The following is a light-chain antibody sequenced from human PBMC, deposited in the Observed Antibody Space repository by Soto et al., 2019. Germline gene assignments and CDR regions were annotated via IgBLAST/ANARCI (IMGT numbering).Light chain of an antibody. V-gene: IGLV2-14*01. J-gene: IGLJ1*01. CDR3: SSYTSSSTLV. Sequence: QSALTQPASVSGSPGQSITISCTGTSSDVGGYNFVSWYQHHPGKAPKLMIYEVSNRPSGVPNRFSGSKSGNTASLTISGLQGEDEADDYCSSYTSSSTLVFGTGTQVTVL. CDR1: SSDVGGYNF. CDR2: EVS.